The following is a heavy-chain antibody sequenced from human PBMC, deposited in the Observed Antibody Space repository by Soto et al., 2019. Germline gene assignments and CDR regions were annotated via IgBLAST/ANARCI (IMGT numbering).Heavy chain of an antibody. CDR2: INPNSGGT. CDR3: ARVPPTSDAFDI. Sequence: ASVKVSCKASGYTFTGYFMHWVRQAPGQGLEWVGWINPNSGGTNYAQKFRGWVTMTRDTSISTAYMEVRNLRSDDTAVYYCARVPPTSDAFDIWGQGTMVTVSS. D-gene: IGHD1-26*01. CDR1: GYTFTGYF. J-gene: IGHJ3*02. V-gene: IGHV1-2*04.